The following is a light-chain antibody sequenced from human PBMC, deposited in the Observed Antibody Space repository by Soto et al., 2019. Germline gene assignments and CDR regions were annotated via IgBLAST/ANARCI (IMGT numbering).Light chain of an antibody. CDR2: GSS. J-gene: IGKJ3*01. Sequence: EIVLTQSPATLSVSPGEKATLSCRASQSIADYVIWYHQRPGQAPRVLMHGSSTRAAGVPARFSGSGSGTEFTLTISSLESEDSGIYYCQHYHRWPPFTFGPGTKVQI. CDR1: QSIADY. CDR3: QHYHRWPPFT. V-gene: IGKV3-15*01.